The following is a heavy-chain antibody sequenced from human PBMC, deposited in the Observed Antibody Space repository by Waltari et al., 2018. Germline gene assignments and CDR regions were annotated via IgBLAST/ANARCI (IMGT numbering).Heavy chain of an antibody. V-gene: IGHV1-46*01. CDR1: GYNFSNFY. D-gene: IGHD4-17*01. CDR2: INPSGGST. J-gene: IGHJ4*02. CDR3: VRSATTVVSPDY. Sequence: QVQLVPSGAEVKKPGASVKVCCKASGYNFSNFYMHWVRQAPGQGLEWMGIINPSGGSTSYAQKFQGRVTMTRDTSTSTVYMELSSLRSEDTAVYYCVRSATTVVSPDYWGQGTLVTVSS.